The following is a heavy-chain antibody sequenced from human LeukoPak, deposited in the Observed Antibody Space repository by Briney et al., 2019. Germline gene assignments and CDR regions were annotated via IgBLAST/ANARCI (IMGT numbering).Heavy chain of an antibody. Sequence: GGSLRLSCAASGLTVRSNYVSWVRQAPGKGLEWVSAISGSGGSTYYADSVKGRFTISRDNSKNTLYLQMNSLRAEDTAVYYCANHGDYEGPFDYWGQGTLVTVSS. D-gene: IGHD4-17*01. CDR3: ANHGDYEGPFDY. CDR2: ISGSGGST. V-gene: IGHV3-23*01. J-gene: IGHJ4*02. CDR1: GLTVRSNY.